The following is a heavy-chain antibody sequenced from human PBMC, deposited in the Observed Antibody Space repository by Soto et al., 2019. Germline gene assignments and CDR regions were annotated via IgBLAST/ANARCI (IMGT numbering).Heavy chain of an antibody. J-gene: IGHJ6*02. CDR2: IYPGDSDT. V-gene: IGHV5-51*01. CDR1: GYSFTSYW. D-gene: IGHD3-10*01. CDR3: ARQITMVRGPYGMDV. Sequence: GESLKISCKGSGYSFTSYWIGWVRQMPGKGLEWMGIIYPGDSDTRYSASFQGQVTISADKSISTAYLQWSSLKASDTAMYYCARQITMVRGPYGMDVWGQGTTVTVSS.